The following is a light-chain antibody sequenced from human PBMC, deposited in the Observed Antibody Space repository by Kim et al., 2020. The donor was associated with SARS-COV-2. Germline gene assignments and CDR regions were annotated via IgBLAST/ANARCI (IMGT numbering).Light chain of an antibody. CDR3: AAWDDSLKV. V-gene: IGLV1-47*01. J-gene: IGLJ1*01. CDR1: SSHIGNNY. Sequence: QSVLTQPPSASGAPGQRVTISCSGSSSHIGNNYVSWFQQLPGAAPKLLIYRNNLRPSGVPDRFSGSKSGTSASLAISGLRPEDEADYFCAAWDDSLKVFGSGTKVTVL. CDR2: RNN.